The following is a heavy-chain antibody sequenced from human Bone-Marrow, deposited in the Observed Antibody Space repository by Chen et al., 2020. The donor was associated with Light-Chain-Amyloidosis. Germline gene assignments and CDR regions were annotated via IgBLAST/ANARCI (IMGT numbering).Heavy chain of an antibody. Sequence: EVQLEQSRPEVKKPGESLKISCKGSGYTFPNYWIGWVRQMPGKGLEWMGVIYPDDSDARYSPSFEGQVTISADKSITTAYLQLRSLKASDTAMYYCARRRGGYNFDYWGQGTLVTVSS. CDR2: IYPDDSDA. CDR3: ARRRGGYNFDY. D-gene: IGHD5-12*01. J-gene: IGHJ4*02. V-gene: IGHV5-51*01. CDR1: GYTFPNYW.